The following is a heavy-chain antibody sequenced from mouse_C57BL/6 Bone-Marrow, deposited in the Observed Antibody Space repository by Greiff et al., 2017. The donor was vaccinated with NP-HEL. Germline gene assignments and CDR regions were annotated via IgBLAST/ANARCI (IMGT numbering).Heavy chain of an antibody. Sequence: EVKLVESGGGLVQPGGSMKLSCVASGFTFSNYWMNWVRQSPEKGLEWVAQIRLKSDNYATHYAESVKGRFTISRDDSKSSVYLQMNNLRAEDTGIYYCTGLSPSMVTTVAYYAMDYWGQGTSVTVSS. V-gene: IGHV6-3*01. CDR2: IRLKSDNYAT. D-gene: IGHD2-2*01. CDR3: TGLSPSMVTTVAYYAMDY. J-gene: IGHJ4*01. CDR1: GFTFSNYW.